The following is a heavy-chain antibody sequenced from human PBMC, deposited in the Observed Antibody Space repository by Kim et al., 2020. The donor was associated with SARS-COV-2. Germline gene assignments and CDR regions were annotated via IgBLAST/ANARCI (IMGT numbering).Heavy chain of an antibody. J-gene: IGHJ2*01. CDR2: IYYSGST. Sequence: SETLSLTCTVSGGSISSYYWSWIRQPPGKGLEWIGYIYYSGSTNYNPSLKSRVTISVDTSKNQFSLKLSSVTAADTAVYYCARGTTVVTPTRWNWYFDLWGRGTLVTVSS. CDR1: GGSISSYY. V-gene: IGHV4-59*01. D-gene: IGHD4-17*01. CDR3: ARGTTVVTPTRWNWYFDL.